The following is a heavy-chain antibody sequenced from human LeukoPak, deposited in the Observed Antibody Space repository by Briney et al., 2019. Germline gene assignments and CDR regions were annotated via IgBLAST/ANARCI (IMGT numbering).Heavy chain of an antibody. J-gene: IGHJ4*02. CDR2: IIPIFGTA. D-gene: IGHD5-24*01. CDR1: GGTFSSYA. CDR3: ARDSPSRDGYNYVDY. V-gene: IGHV1-69*05. Sequence: SVKVSCKASGGTFSSYAISWVRQAPGQGLEWVGRIIPIFGTANYAQKFQGRATITTDESTSTAYMELSSLRSEDTAVYYCARDSPSRDGYNYVDYWGQGTLVTVSS.